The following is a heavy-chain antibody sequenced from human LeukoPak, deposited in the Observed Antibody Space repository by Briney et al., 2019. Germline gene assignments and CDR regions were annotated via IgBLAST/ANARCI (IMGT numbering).Heavy chain of an antibody. D-gene: IGHD3-3*01. CDR3: AKEGGSSIWSGSHFDY. CDR2: IGGRGGST. V-gene: IGHV3-23*01. J-gene: IGHJ4*02. CDR1: GFTFSSFT. Sequence: GGSLRLSCAASGFTFSSFTMTWVRQAPGKGLEWVSAIGGRGGSTYYADSVKGRFTISRDDSKNTLYLHMNSLRAEDTAVYYCAKEGGSSIWSGSHFDYWGQGTLVTVSS.